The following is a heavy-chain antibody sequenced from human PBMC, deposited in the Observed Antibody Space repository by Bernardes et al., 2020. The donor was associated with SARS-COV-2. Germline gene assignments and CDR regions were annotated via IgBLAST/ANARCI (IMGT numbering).Heavy chain of an antibody. CDR1: GFTFSSYG. V-gene: IGHV3-30*18. D-gene: IGHD3-22*01. CDR2: ISYDGSNK. Sequence: GRSLRLCCAASGFTFSSYGMHWVRQAPGKGLEWVAVISYDGSNKYYADSVKGRFTISRDNSKNTLYLQMNSLRAEDTAVYYCAKDPGYYYDSSGYYPPYYYYGMDVWGQGTTVTVSS. CDR3: AKDPGYYYDSSGYYPPYYYYGMDV. J-gene: IGHJ6*02.